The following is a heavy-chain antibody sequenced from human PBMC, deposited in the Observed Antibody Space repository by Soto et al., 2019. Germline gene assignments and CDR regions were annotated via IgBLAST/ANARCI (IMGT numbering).Heavy chain of an antibody. J-gene: IGHJ3*02. Sequence: GASVKVSCKASGYTFTSYGISWVRQAPGQGLEWMGWISAYNGNTNYAQKLQGRVTMTTDTSTSTAYMELRSLRSDDTAVYYCARALRDYYDSPYAFDIWGQGTMVTVSS. CDR3: ARALRDYYDSPYAFDI. D-gene: IGHD3-22*01. V-gene: IGHV1-18*01. CDR2: ISAYNGNT. CDR1: GYTFTSYG.